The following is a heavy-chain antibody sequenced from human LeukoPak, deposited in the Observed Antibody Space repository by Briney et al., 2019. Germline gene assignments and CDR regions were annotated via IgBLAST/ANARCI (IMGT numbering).Heavy chain of an antibody. J-gene: IGHJ4*02. D-gene: IGHD6-19*01. CDR1: GFTLSNYW. Sequence: GGSLRLSCAASGFTLSNYWMSWVRQAPGKGLEWVANIKQDGSAKYYVDFVKGRFTISRDNAKNSLYLQMDSLRAEDTAVYYCARIKDSSTRFGYWGQGTLVTVSS. CDR3: ARIKDSSTRFGY. CDR2: IKQDGSAK. V-gene: IGHV3-7*01.